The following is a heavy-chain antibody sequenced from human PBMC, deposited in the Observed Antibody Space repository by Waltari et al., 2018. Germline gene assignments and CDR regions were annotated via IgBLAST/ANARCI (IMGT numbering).Heavy chain of an antibody. CDR2: IYYSGST. D-gene: IGHD2-15*01. Sequence: QVQLQESGPGLVKPSETLSLTCTVPGGSISSYYWSWIRQPPGKGLEWIGYIYYSGSTNYNPSLKSRVTISVDTSKNQFSLKLSSVTAADTAVYYCARGGAFDIWGQGTMVTVSS. J-gene: IGHJ3*02. CDR1: GGSISSYY. V-gene: IGHV4-59*01. CDR3: ARGGAFDI.